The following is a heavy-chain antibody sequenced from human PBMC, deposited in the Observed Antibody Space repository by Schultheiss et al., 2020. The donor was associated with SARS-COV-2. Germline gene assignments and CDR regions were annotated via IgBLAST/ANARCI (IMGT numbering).Heavy chain of an antibody. CDR1: GFTFSSYA. J-gene: IGHJ1*01. Sequence: GESLKISCAASGFTFSSYAMHWVRQAPGKGLEWVAVISYDGSNKYYADSVKGRFTISRDNSKNTLYLQMNSLRAEDTAVYYCARSSSGPAEYFQHWGQGTLVTVSS. CDR2: ISYDGSNK. D-gene: IGHD3-22*01. CDR3: ARSSSGPAEYFQH. V-gene: IGHV3-30*04.